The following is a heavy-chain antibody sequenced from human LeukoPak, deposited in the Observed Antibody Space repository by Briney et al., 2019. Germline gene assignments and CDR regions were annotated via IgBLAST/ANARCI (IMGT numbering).Heavy chain of an antibody. J-gene: IGHJ1*01. CDR3: ARAPAYCSSTSCYAEYFQH. CDR1: GYTFTRYY. CDR2: INPSGGST. V-gene: IGHV1-46*01. D-gene: IGHD2-2*01. Sequence: ASVKVSCKASGYTFTRYYMHWVRQAPGQGLEWMGIINPSGGSTTYAQKFQGRVTMTRDTSTSTVYMELGSLRSEDTAVYYCARAPAYCSSTSCYAEYFQHWGQGTLVTVSS.